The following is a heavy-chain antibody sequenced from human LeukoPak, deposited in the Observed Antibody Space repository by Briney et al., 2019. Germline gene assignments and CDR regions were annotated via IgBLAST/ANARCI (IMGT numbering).Heavy chain of an antibody. D-gene: IGHD2-2*01. CDR2: INHSGST. CDR1: GGSFSGYY. V-gene: IGHV4-34*01. J-gene: IGHJ6*03. Sequence: SETLSLTCAVYGGSFSGYYWSWIRQPPGKGLEWSGEINHSGSTNYNPSLKSRVTISVDTSKNQFSLKLSSVTAADTAVYYCARVRGYCSSTSCYPYYYYYYVDVWGKGTTVTVPS. CDR3: ARVRGYCSSTSCYPYYYYYYVDV.